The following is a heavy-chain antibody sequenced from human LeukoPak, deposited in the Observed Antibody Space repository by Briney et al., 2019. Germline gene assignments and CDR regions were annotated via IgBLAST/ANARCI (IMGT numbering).Heavy chain of an antibody. CDR3: ASPYYYDSSGYYY. D-gene: IGHD3-22*01. CDR2: ISAYNGNT. Sequence: ASVKVSCKASGGTFSSYAISWVRQAPGQGLEWMGWISAYNGNTNYAQKLQGRVTMTTDTSTSTAYMELRSLRSDDTAVYYCASPYYYDSSGYYYWGQGTLVTVSS. V-gene: IGHV1-18*01. CDR1: GGTFSSYA. J-gene: IGHJ4*02.